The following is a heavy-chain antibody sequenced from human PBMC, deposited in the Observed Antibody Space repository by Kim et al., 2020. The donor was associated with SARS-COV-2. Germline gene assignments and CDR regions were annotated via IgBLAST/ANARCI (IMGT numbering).Heavy chain of an antibody. V-gene: IGHV4-59*13. Sequence: SETLSLTCTVSGGSISSYYWSWIRQPPGKGLEWIGYIYYSGSTNYNPSLKSRVTISVDTSKNQFSLKLSSVTAADTAVYYCAREAAPVDAFDIWGQGTMVTVSS. J-gene: IGHJ3*02. CDR1: GGSISSYY. CDR2: IYYSGST. CDR3: AREAAPVDAFDI.